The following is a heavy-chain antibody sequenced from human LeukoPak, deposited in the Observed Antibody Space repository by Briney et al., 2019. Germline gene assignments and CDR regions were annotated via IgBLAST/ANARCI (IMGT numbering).Heavy chain of an antibody. D-gene: IGHD3-22*01. J-gene: IGHJ4*02. Sequence: GSVKVSCKASGYTFTGYYMHWVRQAPGQGLEWMGRINPNSGGTNYAQKFQGRVTMTRDTSISTAYMELSRLRSDDTAVYYCARESYDISGYFSPLVDYWGQGTLVIVSS. V-gene: IGHV1-2*06. CDR1: GYTFTGYY. CDR2: INPNSGGT. CDR3: ARESYDISGYFSPLVDY.